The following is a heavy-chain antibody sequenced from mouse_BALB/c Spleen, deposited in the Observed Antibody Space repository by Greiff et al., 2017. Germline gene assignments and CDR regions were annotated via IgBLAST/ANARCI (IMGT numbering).Heavy chain of an antibody. Sequence: EVKLQESGAELVKPGASVKLSCTASGFNIKDTYMHWVKQRPEQGLEWIGRIDPANGNTKYDPKFQGKATITADTSSNTAYLQLSSLTSEDTAVYYCASPYGYVAYWGQGTLVTVSA. CDR2: IDPANGNT. CDR1: GFNIKDTY. D-gene: IGHD2-2*01. V-gene: IGHV14-3*02. CDR3: ASPYGYVAY. J-gene: IGHJ3*01.